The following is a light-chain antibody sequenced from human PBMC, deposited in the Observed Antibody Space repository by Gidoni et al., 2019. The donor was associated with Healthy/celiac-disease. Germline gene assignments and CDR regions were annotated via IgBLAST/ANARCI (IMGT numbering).Light chain of an antibody. CDR3: QQDYNLPPT. V-gene: IGKV3D-7*01. CDR1: QSVSSSY. J-gene: IGKJ1*01. CDR2: GAS. Sequence: PGERVTLSCRASQSVSSSYLTWYQQKPGQAPRLLIYGASTRATSIPARFSGSGSGTDFTLTISSLQTEDFAVYYCQQDYNLPPTFGQXTKVEIK.